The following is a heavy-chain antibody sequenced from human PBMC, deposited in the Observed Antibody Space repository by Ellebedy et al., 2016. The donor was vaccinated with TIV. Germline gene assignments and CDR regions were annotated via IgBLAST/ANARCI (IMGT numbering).Heavy chain of an antibody. V-gene: IGHV1-46*01. CDR2: INPSGGST. Sequence: ASVKVSCXASGYTFTSYYMHWVRQAPGQGLEWMGIINPSGGSTSYAQKFQGRVTMTRDTSTSTVYMELSSLRSEDTAVYFCATELSGSYSTFDYWGQGTLVTVSS. D-gene: IGHD1-26*01. CDR3: ATELSGSYSTFDY. J-gene: IGHJ4*02. CDR1: GYTFTSYY.